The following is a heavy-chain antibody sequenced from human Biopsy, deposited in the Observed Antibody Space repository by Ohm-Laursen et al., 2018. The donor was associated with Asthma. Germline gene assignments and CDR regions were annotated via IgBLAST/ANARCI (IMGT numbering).Heavy chain of an antibody. CDR3: ARGDSSNWSHYYFDY. CDR2: IYSGGTS. V-gene: IGHV3-53*01. J-gene: IGHJ4*02. Sequence: GSLRLGFAPSGCAVSRVYRFWVRQAPGNGRARVSVIYSGGTSHTADSVRGRFTISRDYSKNTLYLQMHSLRAEDTAVYYCARGDSSNWSHYYFDYWGQGTLVTVSS. CDR1: GCAVSRVY. D-gene: IGHD3-22*01.